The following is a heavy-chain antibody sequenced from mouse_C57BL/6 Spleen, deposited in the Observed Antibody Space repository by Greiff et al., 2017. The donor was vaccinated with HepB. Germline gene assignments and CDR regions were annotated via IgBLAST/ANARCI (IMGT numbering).Heavy chain of an antibody. CDR2: IRSKSNNYAT. D-gene: IGHD1-1*01. CDR1: GFSFNTYA. Sequence: EVKLQESGGGLVQPKGSLKLSCAASGFSFNTYAMNWVRQAPGKGLEWVARIRSKSNNYATYYADSVKDRFTISRDDSESMLYLQMNNLKTEDTAMYYCVAQFYYYGSRVDYWGQGTTLTVSS. CDR3: VAQFYYYGSRVDY. V-gene: IGHV10-1*01. J-gene: IGHJ2*01.